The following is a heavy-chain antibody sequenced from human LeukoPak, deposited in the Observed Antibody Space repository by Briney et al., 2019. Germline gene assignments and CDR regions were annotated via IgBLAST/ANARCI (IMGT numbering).Heavy chain of an antibody. D-gene: IGHD3-10*01. Sequence: GGSLRLSCAASGFTFSSYSMNWVRQAPGKGLEWVSSISSSSSYIYYADSVKGRFTISRDNAKNSLYLQMNGLRAEDTAVYYCARDRDKHDYYGSGSYGYWGQGTLVTVSS. CDR2: ISSSSSYI. J-gene: IGHJ4*02. V-gene: IGHV3-21*01. CDR1: GFTFSSYS. CDR3: ARDRDKHDYYGSGSYGY.